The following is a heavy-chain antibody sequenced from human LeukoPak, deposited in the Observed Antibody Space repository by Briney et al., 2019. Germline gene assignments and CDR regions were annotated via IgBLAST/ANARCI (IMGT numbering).Heavy chain of an antibody. CDR2: ISYDGSNK. D-gene: IGHD5-18*01. CDR3: AREGYSYGPKGNWFDP. J-gene: IGHJ5*02. V-gene: IGHV3-30*04. CDR1: GFTFSSYA. Sequence: GGSLRLSCAASGFTFSSYAMHWVRQAPGKGLEWVAVISYDGSNKYYADSVKGRFTISRDNSKNTLYLQMNSLRAEDTAVYYCAREGYSYGPKGNWFDPWGQGTLVTVSS.